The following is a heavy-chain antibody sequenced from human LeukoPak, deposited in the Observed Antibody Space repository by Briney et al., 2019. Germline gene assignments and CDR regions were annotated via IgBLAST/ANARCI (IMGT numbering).Heavy chain of an antibody. J-gene: IGHJ4*02. CDR2: IPSDETNK. Sequence: GGSLTLSCATSGFTFSIYGMHWVRQAPGKGLEWVAFIPSDETNKYYADSVKGRFTISRDNSRNTLYLQMNSLRVEDTAVYYCGKHDSDYDGKWGQGSLVTVSS. V-gene: IGHV3-30*02. CDR3: GKHDSDYDGK. D-gene: IGHD5-12*01. CDR1: GFTFSIYG.